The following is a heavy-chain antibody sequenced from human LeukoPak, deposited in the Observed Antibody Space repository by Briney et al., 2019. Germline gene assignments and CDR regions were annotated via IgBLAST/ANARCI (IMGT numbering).Heavy chain of an antibody. CDR2: INPNSGGT. J-gene: IGHJ5*02. V-gene: IGHV1-2*02. Sequence: ASVKVSCKASGYTLTGYYMHWVRQAPGQGLEWMGWINPNSGGTNYAQKFQGRVTMTRDTSISTAYMELSRLRSDDTAVYYCAREQSSIAARGNWFDPWGQGTLVTVSS. CDR1: GYTLTGYY. D-gene: IGHD6-6*01. CDR3: AREQSSIAARGNWFDP.